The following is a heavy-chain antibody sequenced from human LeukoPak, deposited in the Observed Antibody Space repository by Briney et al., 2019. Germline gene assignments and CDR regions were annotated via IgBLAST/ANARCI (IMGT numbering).Heavy chain of an antibody. J-gene: IGHJ4*02. CDR1: GYSFTSYW. V-gene: IGHV5-51*01. CDR2: IYPGDSDT. Sequence: GESLNISYKGSGYSFTSYWIGWVRQMPGKGLEWMGIIYPGDSDTRYSPSFQGQVTISADKSISTAYLQWSSLKASDTAMYYCARLASDLDIVVVPAANGLDYWGQGTLVTVSS. CDR3: ARLASDLDIVVVPAANGLDY. D-gene: IGHD2-2*03.